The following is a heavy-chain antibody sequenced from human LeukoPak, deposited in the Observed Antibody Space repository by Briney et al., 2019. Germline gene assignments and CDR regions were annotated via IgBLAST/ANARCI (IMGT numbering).Heavy chain of an antibody. V-gene: IGHV3-64*01. CDR2: ISSNGGST. Sequence: GGSLRRSCAASGFTFSSYAMHWVRQAPGKGLEYVSAISSNGGSTYYANSVKGRFTISRDNSKNTLYLQMGSLRAEDMAVYYCARGIEDYGDQVLWGQGTLVTVSS. CDR3: ARGIEDYGDQVL. D-gene: IGHD4-17*01. J-gene: IGHJ4*02. CDR1: GFTFSSYA.